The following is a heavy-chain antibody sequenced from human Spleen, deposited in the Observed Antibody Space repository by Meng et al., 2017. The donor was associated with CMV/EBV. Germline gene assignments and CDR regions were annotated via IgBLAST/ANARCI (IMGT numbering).Heavy chain of an antibody. Sequence: ASVKVSCKTSGYMFISYYIQWVRQAPGQGLEWLGRINPSVGSALYAHKFQGRITLTTDTSTTTVHMELNSLRSEDTAVYYCARDRDAAMASFYYYGIDLWGQGTTVTVSS. J-gene: IGHJ6*02. CDR2: INPSVGSA. V-gene: IGHV1-46*01. D-gene: IGHD5-18*01. CDR3: ARDRDAAMASFYYYGIDL. CDR1: GYMFISYY.